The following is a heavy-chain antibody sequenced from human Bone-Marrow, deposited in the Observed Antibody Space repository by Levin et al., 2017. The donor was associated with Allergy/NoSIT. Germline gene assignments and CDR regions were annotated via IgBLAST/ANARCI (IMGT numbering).Heavy chain of an antibody. CDR3: ARDSSSGFDY. J-gene: IGHJ4*02. CDR2: ITSDGSGT. D-gene: IGHD3-22*01. V-gene: IGHV3-74*01. CDR1: GFTFSTYY. Sequence: LSLTCAASGFTFSTYYMHWVRQAPGKGLVWVSRITSDGSGTWYADSVKGRFTISRDNAKNTLYLQMNSLRAEDKAVYYCARDSSSGFDYWGQGTLVTVSS.